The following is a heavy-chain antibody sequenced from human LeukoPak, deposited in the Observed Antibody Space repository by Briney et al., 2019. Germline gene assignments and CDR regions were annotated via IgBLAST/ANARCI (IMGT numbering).Heavy chain of an antibody. D-gene: IGHD1-1*01. CDR2: INHSGSI. Sequence: SETLSLTCAVYGGSFSGYYWSWIRQPPGKGLEWIGEINHSGSINYNPSLKSRVTISVDTSKNQFSLKLSSVTAADTAVYYCARTRPEAAFDIWGQGTMVTVSS. CDR3: ARTRPEAAFDI. V-gene: IGHV4-34*01. J-gene: IGHJ3*02. CDR1: GGSFSGYY.